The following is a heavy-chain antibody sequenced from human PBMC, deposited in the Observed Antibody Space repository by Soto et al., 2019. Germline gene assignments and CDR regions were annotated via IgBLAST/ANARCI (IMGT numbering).Heavy chain of an antibody. CDR3: ARAYCSSTSCRDAFDI. D-gene: IGHD2-2*01. CDR2: IYSGGST. CDR1: GFTVSSNY. Sequence: EVQLVESGGGLIQPGGSLRLSCAASGFTVSSNYMSWVRQAPGKGLEWVSVIYSGGSTYYADSVKGRFTISRDNSKNTLYLQMNSLRDEDTAVYYCARAYCSSTSCRDAFDIWGQGTMVTVSS. J-gene: IGHJ3*02. V-gene: IGHV3-53*01.